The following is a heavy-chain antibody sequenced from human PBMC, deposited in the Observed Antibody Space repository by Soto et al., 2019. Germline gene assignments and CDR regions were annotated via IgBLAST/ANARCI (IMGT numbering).Heavy chain of an antibody. V-gene: IGHV3-43*01. CDR2: ISWDGGST. J-gene: IGHJ4*02. Sequence: GGSLRLSCAASGFTFDDYTMHWVRQAPGKGLEWVSLISWDGGSTYYADSVKGRFTISRDNSKNSLYLQMNSLRTEDTALYYCAKDGEYSSSYYFDYWGQGTLVTVSS. CDR1: GFTFDDYT. D-gene: IGHD6-6*01. CDR3: AKDGEYSSSYYFDY.